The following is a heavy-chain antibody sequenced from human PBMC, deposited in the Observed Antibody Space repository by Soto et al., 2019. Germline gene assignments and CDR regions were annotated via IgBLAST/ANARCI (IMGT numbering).Heavy chain of an antibody. CDR3: AHSRGPNYDLGSGYDCGFAV. D-gene: IGHD3-3*01. J-gene: IGHJ3*01. CDR1: GFSLTTSGVG. CDR2: IYWNDDE. Sequence: QITLRESGPTLVQPTQTLTLTCTFSGFSLTTSGVGVGWIRQPPGKALESLALIYWNDDERYSPSLERRLRISKDTASNQVVLKMTDMDPADTATYCCAHSRGPNYDLGSGYDCGFAVLGPGTMLTLSS. V-gene: IGHV2-5*01.